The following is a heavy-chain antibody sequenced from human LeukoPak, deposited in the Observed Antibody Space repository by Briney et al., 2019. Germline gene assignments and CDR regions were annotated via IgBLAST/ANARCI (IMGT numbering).Heavy chain of an antibody. CDR1: GYTFTGYY. Sequence: ASVKVSCKASGYTFTGYYMHWVRQAPGQGLEWMGWINPNSGGTNYAQKFQGRVTMTRDTSISTAYMELSRLRSDDTAVYYCAREYVEYGSGSRTNWFDPWGQEPWSPSPQ. D-gene: IGHD3-10*01. CDR2: INPNSGGT. J-gene: IGHJ5*02. V-gene: IGHV1-2*02. CDR3: AREYVEYGSGSRTNWFDP.